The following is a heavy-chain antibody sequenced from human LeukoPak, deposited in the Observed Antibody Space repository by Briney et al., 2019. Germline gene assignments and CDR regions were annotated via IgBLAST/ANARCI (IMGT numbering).Heavy chain of an antibody. CDR3: ARESVKSSSWPGGYYYYYMDV. CDR2: IKQDGSEK. V-gene: IGHV3-7*01. CDR1: GFTFSSYW. Sequence: GGSLRLSCAASGFTFSSYWMSWVRQAPGKGLEWVAHIKQDGSEKYYVDSVKGRFTISRDNAKNSLYLQMNSLRAEDTAVYYCARESVKSSSWPGGYYYYYMDVWGKGTTVTVSS. D-gene: IGHD6-13*01. J-gene: IGHJ6*03.